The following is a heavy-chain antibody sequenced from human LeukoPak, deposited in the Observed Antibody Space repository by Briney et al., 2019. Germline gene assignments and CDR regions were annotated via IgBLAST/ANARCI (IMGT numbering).Heavy chain of an antibody. V-gene: IGHV3-30*18. Sequence: PGGSLRLSCAASGFTFSSYGMHWVRQAPGKGLEWVAVISYDGSNKYYADSVKGRFTISRDNSKNTLYLQMNSLRAEDTAVYFCSKGVRWGWETSSNFDYWGQGTLVTVSS. CDR3: SKGVRWGWETSSNFDY. CDR2: ISYDGSNK. CDR1: GFTFSSYG. J-gene: IGHJ4*02. D-gene: IGHD1-26*01.